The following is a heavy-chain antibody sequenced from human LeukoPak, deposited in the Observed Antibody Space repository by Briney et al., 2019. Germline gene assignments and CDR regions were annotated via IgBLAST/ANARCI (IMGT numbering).Heavy chain of an antibody. D-gene: IGHD1-26*01. CDR2: IYYSGST. J-gene: IGHJ4*02. V-gene: IGHV4-59*01. CDR1: GGSISSYY. Sequence: SETLSLTFTVCGGSISSYYWSWIRQPPGKGLEWIGYIYYSGSTNYNPSLKSRVTISVDTSKNQFSLKLSSVTAADTAVYFCAREGFSGSYYDYWGQGTLVTVSS. CDR3: AREGFSGSYYDY.